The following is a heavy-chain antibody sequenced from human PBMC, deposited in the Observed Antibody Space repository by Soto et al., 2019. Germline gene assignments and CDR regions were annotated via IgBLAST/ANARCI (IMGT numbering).Heavy chain of an antibody. CDR2: ISTFNGDT. CDR1: GYSFFDYG. D-gene: IGHD5-12*01. J-gene: IGHJ3*02. CDR3: AKDFPDDGYAFDALDI. V-gene: IGHV1-18*01. Sequence: SSVKVSCKASGYSFFDYGITWVRQAPGQGLEWMGWISTFNGDTNYAQQFQGRVTMTTDASTSTGYMELRSLRSDDTAVYYCAKDFPDDGYAFDALDIWGQGTMVTVS.